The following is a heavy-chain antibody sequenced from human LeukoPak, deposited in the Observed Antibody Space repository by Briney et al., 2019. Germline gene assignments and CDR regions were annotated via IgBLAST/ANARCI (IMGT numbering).Heavy chain of an antibody. D-gene: IGHD6-13*01. CDR2: IYYSGST. CDR1: GGSISSYY. Sequence: PSETLSLTRTVSGGSISSYYWSWIRQPPGKGLEWIGYIYYSGSTNYNPSLKSRVTISVDTSKNQFSLKLSSVTAADTAVYYCARGRAAAGTSGVDYWGQGTLVTVSS. J-gene: IGHJ4*02. CDR3: ARGRAAAGTSGVDY. V-gene: IGHV4-59*01.